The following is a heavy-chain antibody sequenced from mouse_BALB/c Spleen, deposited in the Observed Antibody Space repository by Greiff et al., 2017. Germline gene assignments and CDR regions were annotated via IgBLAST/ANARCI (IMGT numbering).Heavy chain of an antibody. J-gene: IGHJ2*01. CDR3: TRSHSLLRLYFDY. V-gene: IGHV1-69*02. Sequence: QVQLQQPGAELVRPGASVKLSCKASGYTFTSYWINWVKQRPGQGLEWIGNIYPSDSYTNYNQKFKDKATLTVDKSSSTAYMQLSSPTSEDSAVYYCTRSHSLLRLYFDYWSQGTTLTVSS. D-gene: IGHD1-2*01. CDR1: GYTFTSYW. CDR2: IYPSDSYT.